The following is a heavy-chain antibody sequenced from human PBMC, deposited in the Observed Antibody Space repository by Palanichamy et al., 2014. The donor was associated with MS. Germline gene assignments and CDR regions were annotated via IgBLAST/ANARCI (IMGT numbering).Heavy chain of an antibody. CDR2: IYYSGST. J-gene: IGHJ4*02. D-gene: IGHD5-18*01. CDR1: GGSIGNYY. Sequence: QVQLQESGPGLVKPSETLSLTCTVSGGSIGNYYWSWIRQPPGKGLELIGYIYYSGSTGYSPSLESRVTISVDTSNNQFSLKLSSVTAADTAVYFCARAGYSYGTGCYFDYWGQGTLVTVSS. CDR3: ARAGYSYGTGCYFDY. V-gene: IGHV4-59*01.